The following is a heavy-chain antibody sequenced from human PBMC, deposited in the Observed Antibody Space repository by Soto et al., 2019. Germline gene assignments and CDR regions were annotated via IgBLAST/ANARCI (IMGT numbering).Heavy chain of an antibody. J-gene: IGHJ5*02. V-gene: IGHV4-4*02. D-gene: IGHD1-7*01. Sequence: PSETLSLTCAVSSGSISSSNWWSWVRPPPGKGLEWIGEIYHSGSTNYNPSLKSRVTISVDKSKNQFSLKLSSVTAADTAVYYCARGGITGTTSRWFDPWGQGTLVTVSS. CDR2: IYHSGST. CDR1: SGSISSSNW. CDR3: ARGGITGTTSRWFDP.